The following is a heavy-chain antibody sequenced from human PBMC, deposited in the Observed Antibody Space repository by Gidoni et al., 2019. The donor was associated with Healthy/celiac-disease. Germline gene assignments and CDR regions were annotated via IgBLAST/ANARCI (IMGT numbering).Heavy chain of an antibody. V-gene: IGHV3-33*01. CDR1: GFTFSSYG. CDR3: ARDGVRGAIGY. J-gene: IGHJ4*02. D-gene: IGHD3-10*01. Sequence: QVQLVESGGGVVQPGRSLRLSCAASGFTFSSYGMHWVRQAPGKGLEWVAVIWYDGSNKYYADSVKGRFTISRDNSKNTLYLQMNSLRAEDTAVYYCARDGVRGAIGYWGQGTLVTVSS. CDR2: IWYDGSNK.